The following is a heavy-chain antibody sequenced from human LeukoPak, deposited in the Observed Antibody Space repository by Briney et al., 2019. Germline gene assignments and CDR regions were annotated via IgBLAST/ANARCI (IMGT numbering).Heavy chain of an antibody. CDR1: GFTFSSYA. CDR2: ISGSGGST. CDR3: AKGFRAYCGGDCYSDAFDI. V-gene: IGHV3-23*01. J-gene: IGHJ3*02. Sequence: PGGSLRLPCAASGFTFSSYAMSWVRQAPGKGLEWVSAISGSGGSTYYADSVKGRFTISRDNSKNTLYLQMNSLRAEDTAVYYCAKGFRAYCGGDCYSDAFDIWGQGTLVTVSS. D-gene: IGHD2-21*02.